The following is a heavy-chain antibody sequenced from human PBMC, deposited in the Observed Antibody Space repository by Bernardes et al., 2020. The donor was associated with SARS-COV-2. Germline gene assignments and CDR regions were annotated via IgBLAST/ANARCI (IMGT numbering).Heavy chain of an antibody. CDR1: GSTFTSPC. D-gene: IGHD2-8*01. CDR3: ARDVGHSNKGVISR. J-gene: IGHJ1*01. CDR2: INTDASTT. V-gene: IGHV3-74*01. Sequence: GGSLRLSCAASGSTFTSPCLHWVRQAPGKGLVWVSRINTDASTTNYADSVKGRFTISRDNAKNTLFLQMTSLRAEDTAVYYCARDVGHSNKGVISRWGQGTLVTVSS.